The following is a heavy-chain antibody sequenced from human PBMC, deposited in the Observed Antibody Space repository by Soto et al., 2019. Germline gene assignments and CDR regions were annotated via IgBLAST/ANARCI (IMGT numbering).Heavy chain of an antibody. J-gene: IGHJ6*02. V-gene: IGHV1-18*01. D-gene: IGHD3-22*01. CDR3: VKDRDSNSWPSRDV. CDR2: ISPKSGSI. Sequence: ASVKVSCKTSGYTFTRNGISWVRQAPGQGLEWMGWISPKSGSIKYAQKFQDRVIMTTDTSTSTAYMELRSLRSDDTAVYYCVKDRDSNSWPSRDVWGPGTTAPVSS. CDR1: GYTFTRNG.